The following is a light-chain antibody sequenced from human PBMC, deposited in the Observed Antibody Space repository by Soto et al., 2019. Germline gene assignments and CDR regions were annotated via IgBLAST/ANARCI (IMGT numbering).Light chain of an antibody. J-gene: IGKJ2*01. CDR3: QQYNSYQYT. V-gene: IGKV1-5*01. CDR2: DAS. Sequence: DIQMTQSPSTLSASVGDRVTITCRASQSVSHWLAWYQQKPGKAPKALIYDASTLETGVPSRFSGSGSGTDFTLTISSLQPDDFATYYCQQYNSYQYTFGKGTKVDIK. CDR1: QSVSHW.